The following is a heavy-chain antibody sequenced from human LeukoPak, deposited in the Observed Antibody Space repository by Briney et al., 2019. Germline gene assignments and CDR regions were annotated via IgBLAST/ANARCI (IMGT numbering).Heavy chain of an antibody. CDR1: GYTFTEYY. CDR3: ARGQSLNDY. CDR2: INPNSGGA. V-gene: IGHV1-2*02. Sequence: GASVEVSCKASGYTFTEYYMHWVRQAPGQGLEWMGWINPNSGGANYAENFQGRVTMTRDTSISTAYMELSSLGYDDTALYYCARGQSLNDYWGQGTLVTVSS. J-gene: IGHJ4*02.